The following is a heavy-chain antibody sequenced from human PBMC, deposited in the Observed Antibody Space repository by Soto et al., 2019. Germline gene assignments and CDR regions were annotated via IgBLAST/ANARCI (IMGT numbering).Heavy chain of an antibody. Sequence: SETLSLTCTVSGSSISSGDYYWSWIRQPPGKGLEWIGYIYYSGSTYYNPSLKSRVTISVDTSKNQFSLKLSSVTAADTAVYYCARDIVLVPFFFGYYGMDVWGQGTTVTVSS. V-gene: IGHV4-30-4*01. CDR2: IYYSGST. CDR1: GSSISSGDYY. J-gene: IGHJ6*02. CDR3: ARDIVLVPFFFGYYGMDV. D-gene: IGHD2-2*01.